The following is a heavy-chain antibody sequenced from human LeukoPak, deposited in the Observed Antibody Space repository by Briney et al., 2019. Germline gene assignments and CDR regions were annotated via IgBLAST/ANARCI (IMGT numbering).Heavy chain of an antibody. Sequence: ASVKVSCKVSGYTLTELSMHWVRQAPGKGLEWMGGFDPEDGETIYAQKFQGRVTMTEDTTTDTAYMELSSLRSEDTAVYYCATPLRPRGHYYFDYWGQGTLVTVSS. CDR1: GYTLTELS. CDR2: FDPEDGET. CDR3: ATPLRPRGHYYFDY. J-gene: IGHJ4*02. V-gene: IGHV1-24*01.